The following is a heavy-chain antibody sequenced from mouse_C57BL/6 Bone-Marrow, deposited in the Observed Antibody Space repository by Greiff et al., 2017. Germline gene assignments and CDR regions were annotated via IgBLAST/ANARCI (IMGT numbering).Heavy chain of an antibody. J-gene: IGHJ2*01. V-gene: IGHV1-74*01. CDR3: AMFRDRNHVAYFDY. CDR1: GYTFTSYW. CDR2: IHPSDSDT. D-gene: IGHD1-1*01. Sequence: VQLQQPGAELVKPGASVKVSCKASGYTFTSYWMHWVKQRPGQGLEWIGRIHPSDSDTNYNQKFKGKATLTVDKSSSTAYMQLSSLTSEDSAVYYCAMFRDRNHVAYFDYWGQGTTLTVSS.